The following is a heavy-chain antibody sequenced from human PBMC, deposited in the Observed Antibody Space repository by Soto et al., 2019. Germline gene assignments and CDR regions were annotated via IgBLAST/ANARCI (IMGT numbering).Heavy chain of an antibody. CDR3: ASMIGDPVLSFDS. CDR2: IFYSGST. D-gene: IGHD3-10*02. J-gene: IGHJ5*01. V-gene: IGHV4-59*01. CDR1: GGSISSYY. Sequence: QVQLQESGPGLVKPSETLSLTCTVSGGSISSYYWSWIRQPPRKGLEWIGFIFYSGSTSYNPSLKRHVTISLDTSEYKSSLTPTSVTAAATAVYYCASMIGDPVLSFDSWGQGTLVAVSS.